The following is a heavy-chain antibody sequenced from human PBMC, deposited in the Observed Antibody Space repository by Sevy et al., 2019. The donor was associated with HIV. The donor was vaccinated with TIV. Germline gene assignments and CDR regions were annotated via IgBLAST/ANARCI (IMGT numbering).Heavy chain of an antibody. J-gene: IGHJ4*02. CDR2: ISSSSSYI. D-gene: IGHD1-26*01. CDR3: ARDHTIVGATRGAYYFDY. V-gene: IGHV3-21*01. Sequence: GGSLRLSCAASGFTFSSYSMNWVRQAPGKGLEWVSSISSSSSYIYSADSVKGRFTISRDNAKNSLYLQMNSLRAEDTAVYYCARDHTIVGATRGAYYFDYWGQGTLVTVSS. CDR1: GFTFSSYS.